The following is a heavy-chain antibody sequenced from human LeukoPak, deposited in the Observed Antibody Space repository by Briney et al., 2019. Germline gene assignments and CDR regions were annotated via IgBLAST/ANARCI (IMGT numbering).Heavy chain of an antibody. J-gene: IGHJ4*02. V-gene: IGHV1-18*01. CDR1: GYTFTSYD. CDR2: ISAYNGNT. CDR3: ARNRYSYGTYYFDY. D-gene: IGHD5-18*01. Sequence: ASVKVSCKASGYTFTSYDINWVLQATGQGLEWMGWISAYNGNTNYAQKLQGRVTMTTDTSTSTAYMELRSLRSDDTAVYYCARNRYSYGTYYFDYWGQGTLVTVSS.